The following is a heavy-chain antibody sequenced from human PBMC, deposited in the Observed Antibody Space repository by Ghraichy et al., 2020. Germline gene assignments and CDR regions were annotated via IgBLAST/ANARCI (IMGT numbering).Heavy chain of an antibody. CDR1: GFTFGSYS. CDR3: VRDLVLSGTLWH. CDR2: IGGTTSTI. J-gene: IGHJ4*02. V-gene: IGHV3-48*02. Sequence: GESLNISCAASGFTFGSYSMNWVRQAPGKGLEWVSYIGGTTSTIYYADSVKGRFTISRDNAKSSLYLQMDSLRDDDTAVYYCVRDLVLSGTLWHWGQGTLVTVSS. D-gene: IGHD1-20*01.